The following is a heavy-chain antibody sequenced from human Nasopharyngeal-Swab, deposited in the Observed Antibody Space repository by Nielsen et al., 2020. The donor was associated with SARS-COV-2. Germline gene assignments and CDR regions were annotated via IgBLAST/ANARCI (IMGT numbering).Heavy chain of an antibody. CDR1: GVSLSSNYY. D-gene: IGHD1-7*01. CDR2: IYYTGGT. V-gene: IGHV4-39*01. Sequence: SETLSLTCTVSGVSLSSNYYCCLIRQPPGKGPEWIASIYYTGGTHFNPSLKSRVTISVDTSNNQFSLMLNSVTAADTAVYHCARLELRSRYFESWGQGTLVTVSS. J-gene: IGHJ4*02. CDR3: ARLELRSRYFES.